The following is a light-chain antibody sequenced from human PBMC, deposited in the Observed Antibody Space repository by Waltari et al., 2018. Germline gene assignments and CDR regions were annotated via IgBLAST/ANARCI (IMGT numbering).Light chain of an antibody. CDR3: QQYHNFPLT. CDR2: DAS. Sequence: DIQMTQSPSSLSVSVGDRVTITCQASQGIVYFLNWYQHNPGKAPKLLIYDASNLETGVPSRFSGSGSGTDFTFTITSLQPEDIATYYCQQYHNFPLTFGQGTRLEIK. V-gene: IGKV1-33*01. CDR1: QGIVYF. J-gene: IGKJ5*01.